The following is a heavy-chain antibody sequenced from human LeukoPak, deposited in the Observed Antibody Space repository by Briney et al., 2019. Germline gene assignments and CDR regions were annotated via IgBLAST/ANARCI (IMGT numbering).Heavy chain of an antibody. CDR3: ARNDVAAAGDY. Sequence: GGSLRLSCEVTGFTFRNYWMTWVRQAPGRGLEWVANIKPDGSEKNYVDSVKGRFTISRDDAKNSLFLQMNSLRLEDTAVYFCARNDVAAAGDYWGQGTLVTVSS. CDR1: GFTFRNYW. J-gene: IGHJ4*02. D-gene: IGHD6-13*01. CDR2: IKPDGSEK. V-gene: IGHV3-7*01.